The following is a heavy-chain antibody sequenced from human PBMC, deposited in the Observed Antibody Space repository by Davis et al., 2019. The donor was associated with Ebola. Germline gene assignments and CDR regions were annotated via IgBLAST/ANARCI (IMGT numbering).Heavy chain of an antibody. Sequence: PGGSLRLSCAASGFTFSRYLMSWVRQAPGKGLEWVANIKQDGSEKYYVDSVKGRFTISRDNAKNSLYLQMNSLRAEDTAVYYCAREWQWLGRACDYWGQGTLVTVSS. CDR2: IKQDGSEK. CDR1: GFTFSRYL. V-gene: IGHV3-7*03. D-gene: IGHD6-19*01. J-gene: IGHJ4*02. CDR3: AREWQWLGRACDY.